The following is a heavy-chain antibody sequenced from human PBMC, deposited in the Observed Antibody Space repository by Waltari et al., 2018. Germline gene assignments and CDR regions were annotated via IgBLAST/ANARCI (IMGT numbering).Heavy chain of an antibody. CDR2: IYPDDSDA. Sequence: EVQLVQSAAVLKXPGETLMISCXGSGYXFDTYXIAWVXQMPGKGLEWVGIIYPDDSDARYSXSFEGQVTXSADXSIXTAXLXWXSLQAADTXXYYCXRQFWQGSYRXDTPLDFXGQGTLVTVXS. CDR3: XRQFWQGSYRXDTPLDF. CDR1: GYXFDTYX. D-gene: IGHD3-16*02. V-gene: IGHV5-51*01. J-gene: IGHJ4*02.